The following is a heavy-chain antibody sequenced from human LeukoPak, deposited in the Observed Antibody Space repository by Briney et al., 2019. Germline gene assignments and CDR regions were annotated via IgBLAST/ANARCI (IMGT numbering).Heavy chain of an antibody. D-gene: IGHD6-13*01. J-gene: IGHJ5*02. CDR1: GGSISSGGYS. CDR3: ARGRDIAAAVTDWFDP. CDR2: IYHSGST. V-gene: IGHV4-30-2*01. Sequence: PSETLSLTCAVSGGSISSGGYSWSWIRQPPGKGLEWIGYIYHSGSTYYNPSLKSRVTISVDRSKNQFSLKLSSVTAADTAVYYCARGRDIAAAVTDWFDPWGQGTLVTVSS.